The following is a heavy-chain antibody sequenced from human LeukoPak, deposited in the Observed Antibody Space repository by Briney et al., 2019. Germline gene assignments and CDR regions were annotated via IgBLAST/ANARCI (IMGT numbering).Heavy chain of an antibody. J-gene: IGHJ4*02. CDR3: ANFGGDSSGYYYPLDY. CDR2: IWYDGTNE. V-gene: IGHV3-30*02. Sequence: GGSLRLSCAASGFTFSSYGMYWVRQAPGKGLEWVAFIWYDGTNEYYGDSVKGRFTISRDNSKKTLYLQMNSLRAEDTAVYYCANFGGDSSGYYYPLDYWGQGTLVTVSS. D-gene: IGHD3-22*01. CDR1: GFTFSSYG.